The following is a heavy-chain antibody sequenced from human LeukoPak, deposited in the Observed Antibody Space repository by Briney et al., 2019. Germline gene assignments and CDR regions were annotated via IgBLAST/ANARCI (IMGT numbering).Heavy chain of an antibody. V-gene: IGHV1-8*01. CDR2: MSPNSGDT. D-gene: IGHD7-27*01. CDR3: ARGPPNWGYDY. Sequence: ASVKVSCKASGYTFTCYDFNWVRQATGQRPEWMGWMSPNSGDTGYAQKFQDRVTMTRNTSISTAYMELSSLRSDDTAVYYCARGPPNWGYDYWGPGTLVTVSS. J-gene: IGHJ4*02. CDR1: GYTFTCYD.